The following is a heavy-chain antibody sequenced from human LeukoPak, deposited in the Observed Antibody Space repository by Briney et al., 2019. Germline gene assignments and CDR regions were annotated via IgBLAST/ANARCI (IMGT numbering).Heavy chain of an antibody. V-gene: IGHV4-34*01. D-gene: IGHD3-16*01. Sequence: SETLSLTCAVHGAPFSYYYWSWVRQPPGKGLEWIGEVSDSGHTRSNPSLRSRFTMSVDTSKRQLSLRLTSVTAADTAVYYCARLGGSYGMDVWGQGTTVTVSS. CDR2: VSDSGHT. CDR1: GAPFSYYY. J-gene: IGHJ6*02. CDR3: ARLGGSYGMDV.